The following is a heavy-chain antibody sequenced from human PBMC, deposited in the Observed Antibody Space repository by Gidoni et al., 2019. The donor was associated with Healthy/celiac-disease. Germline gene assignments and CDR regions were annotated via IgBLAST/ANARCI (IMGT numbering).Heavy chain of an antibody. Sequence: EVQLVESGGGLVTPGGSLRLSCADSGFTFRSYRLPWGRQAPGKGLEWVSAISSSSSYIDDADSVKGRFTISRDNAKNSLYLQMNSLRAEDTAVYYCASAFYDILTGYSGTYAFDIWGQGTMVTVSS. J-gene: IGHJ3*02. CDR3: ASAFYDILTGYSGTYAFDI. V-gene: IGHV3-21*01. CDR1: GFTFRSYR. CDR2: ISSSSSYI. D-gene: IGHD3-9*01.